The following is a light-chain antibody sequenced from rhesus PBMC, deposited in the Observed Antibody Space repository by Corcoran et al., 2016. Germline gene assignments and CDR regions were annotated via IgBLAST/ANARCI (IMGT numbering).Light chain of an antibody. V-gene: IGKV1-28*02. J-gene: IGKJ3*01. CDR3: LRHDSYPFA. Sequence: DIQMTQSPSSLSASVGHTGTITCRASQDISSYLNWFHQKPGKAPKLLIYDASGLESGVPSRFSGGGSGTVFTLTISSLQPEAFSTYYCLRHDSYPFAFGPGTKLDIK. CDR1: QDISSY. CDR2: DAS.